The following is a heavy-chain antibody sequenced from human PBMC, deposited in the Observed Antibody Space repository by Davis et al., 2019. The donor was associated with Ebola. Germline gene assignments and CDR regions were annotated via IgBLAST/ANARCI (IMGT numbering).Heavy chain of an antibody. CDR1: GFTFSTYS. CDR3: ATHQTYDFGRGYLGGAGIDY. V-gene: IGHV3-48*01. J-gene: IGHJ4*02. Sequence: PGGSLRLSCAASGFTFSTYSMNWVRQAPGKGLEWISYITSSSLIPLADSVRGRFTISRDNAKRSLYLKLNSLRAEDPAVYYCATHQTYDFGRGYLGGAGIDYWGQGTLVTVSS. D-gene: IGHD3-3*01. CDR2: ITSSSLI.